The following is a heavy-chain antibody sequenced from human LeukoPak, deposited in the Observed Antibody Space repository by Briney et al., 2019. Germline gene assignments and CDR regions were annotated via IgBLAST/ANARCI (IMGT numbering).Heavy chain of an antibody. CDR3: ARGRAAATRQPYYYYYYGMDV. J-gene: IGHJ6*02. V-gene: IGHV4-30-2*01. D-gene: IGHD6-13*01. CDR2: IYHSGST. Sequence: SQTLSLTCTVSGGSISSGGYYWSWIRQPPGKGLEWIGYIYHSGSTYYNPSLKSRVTISVDTSKNQFSLKLSSVTAADTAVYYCARGRAAATRQPYYYYYYGMDVWGQGTTVTVSS. CDR1: GGSISSGGYY.